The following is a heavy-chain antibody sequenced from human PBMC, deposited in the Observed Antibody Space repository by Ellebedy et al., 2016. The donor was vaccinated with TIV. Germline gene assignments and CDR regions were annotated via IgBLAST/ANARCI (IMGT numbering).Heavy chain of an antibody. CDR1: GFTFSSYG. Sequence: GESLKIYCSGSGFTFSSYGLHWVRQAPGRGLADDSGISNNGISTSYADSVKGRFTISRDNSRNTLYLQMSSLKPEDTAVYYCVTRVLTAMGFDYWGQGTLFTVST. CDR3: VTRVLTAMGFDY. V-gene: IGHV3-64D*06. CDR2: ISNNGIST. J-gene: IGHJ4*02. D-gene: IGHD5-18*01.